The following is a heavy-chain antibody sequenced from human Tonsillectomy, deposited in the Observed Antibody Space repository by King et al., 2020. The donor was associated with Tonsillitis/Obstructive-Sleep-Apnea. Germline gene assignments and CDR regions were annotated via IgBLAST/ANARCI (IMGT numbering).Heavy chain of an antibody. CDR1: GGSFSGYY. V-gene: IGHV4-34*01. CDR3: ARASEAFDI. Sequence: VQLQQWGAGLLKPSETLSLTCAVYGGSFSGYYWSWIRQPPGKGLEWIGEIDNSGITNYKPSLKSRVTISVDTSKNLFSLNLSSVTAADTAVYYCARASEAFDIWGQGNMVTVSS. J-gene: IGHJ3*02. D-gene: IGHD6-6*01. CDR2: IDNSGIT.